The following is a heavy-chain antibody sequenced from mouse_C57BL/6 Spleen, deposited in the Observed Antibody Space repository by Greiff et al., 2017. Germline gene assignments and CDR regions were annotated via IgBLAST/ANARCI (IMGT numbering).Heavy chain of an antibody. J-gene: IGHJ4*01. V-gene: IGHV1-5*01. CDR3: TRGEGTANYYAMDD. D-gene: IGHD1-2*01. Sequence: VQLKQSGTVLARPGASVQMSCKTSGYPFTSYWMHWVKQRPGPGLEWLGAIYPGTSDTSYNPKFQGKAKLTAVTSASTAYLELSSLTNEDSAVYDWTRGEGTANYYAMDDWGQGTSVTVSS. CDR2: IYPGTSDT. CDR1: GYPFTSYW.